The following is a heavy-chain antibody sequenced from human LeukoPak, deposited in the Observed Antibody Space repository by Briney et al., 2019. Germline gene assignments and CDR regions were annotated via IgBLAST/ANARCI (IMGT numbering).Heavy chain of an antibody. D-gene: IGHD3-9*01. V-gene: IGHV1-69*13. CDR2: IIPIFGTA. Sequence: GASVKVSCKASGYTFTSYGISWVRQAPGQGLEWMGGIIPIFGTANYAQKFQGRVTITADESTSTAYMELSSLRSEDTAVYYCARTLFDWLPSGAFDIWGQGTMVTVSS. CDR3: ARTLFDWLPSGAFDI. J-gene: IGHJ3*02. CDR1: GYTFTSYG.